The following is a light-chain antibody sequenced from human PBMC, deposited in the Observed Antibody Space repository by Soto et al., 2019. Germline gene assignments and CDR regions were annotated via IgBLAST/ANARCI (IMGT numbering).Light chain of an antibody. CDR3: HSYASSLSGSV. Sequence: QSVLTQPPSVSGAPGQTITISCTGSSFNIGACYDVHWYQQLPGTAPKLIIYGNNNRPSGVPDRFSGSKSVTTASLAITGLQAEDEADYYCHSYASSLSGSVFGGGTKLTVL. CDR1: SFNIGACYD. CDR2: GNN. V-gene: IGLV1-40*01. J-gene: IGLJ3*02.